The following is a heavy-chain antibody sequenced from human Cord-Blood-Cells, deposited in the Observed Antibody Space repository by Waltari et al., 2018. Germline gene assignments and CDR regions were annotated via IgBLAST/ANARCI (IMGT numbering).Heavy chain of an antibody. CDR3: ARHVGGWASSWGFYNWFDP. J-gene: IGHJ5*02. CDR1: GGSISSSSYY. D-gene: IGHD7-27*01. V-gene: IGHV4-39*01. CDR2: SYSSGCT. Sequence: QLQLQESGPGLVKPSETLSLPCTVSGGSISSSSYYWGWIRQPPGQGLEWFGSSYSSGCTYYNPSLKIRVTISVDTSKNQFSLKLSSVTAADTAVYYCARHVGGWASSWGFYNWFDPWGQGTLVTVSS.